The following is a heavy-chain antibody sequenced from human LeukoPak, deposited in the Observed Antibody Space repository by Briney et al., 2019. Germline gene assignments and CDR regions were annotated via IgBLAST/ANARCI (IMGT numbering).Heavy chain of an antibody. V-gene: IGHV3-48*04. J-gene: IGHJ4*02. CDR3: ARDPLSYYYGSSGYPYYFDY. CDR2: ISSSSSTI. CDR1: GFTFSSYS. Sequence: GGSLRLSCAASGFTFSSYSMNWVRQAPGKGLEWVSYISSSSSTIYYADSVKGRFTISRDNAKNSLYLQMNSLRAEDTAVYYCARDPLSYYYGSSGYPYYFDYWGQGTLVTVSS. D-gene: IGHD3-22*01.